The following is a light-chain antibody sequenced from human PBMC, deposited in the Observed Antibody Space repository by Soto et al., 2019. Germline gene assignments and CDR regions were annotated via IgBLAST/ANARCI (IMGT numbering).Light chain of an antibody. CDR3: QQYNKWLIT. CDR1: QSVSSN. J-gene: IGKJ5*01. V-gene: IGKV3-15*01. Sequence: EIVMTQSPATLSVSPGERATLSCRASQSVSSNLAWYQQKPGQAPRLLIYGASTRATGIPARFSGSGSGTEFTLIISSLQSEDFAVYFCQQYNKWLITFGQGTRLEIK. CDR2: GAS.